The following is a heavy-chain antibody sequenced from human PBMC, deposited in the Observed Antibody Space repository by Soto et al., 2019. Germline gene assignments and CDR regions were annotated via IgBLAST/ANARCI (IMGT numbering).Heavy chain of an antibody. CDR1: GFTFSDSP. Sequence: EVQLVESGGGLVQPGGSLKLSCTASGFTFSDSPMHWVRQASGKGLEWVGRIRSKANNYATAYGASVKGRFTISRDDSKNTAYQQMNSLKTEDAAVYYCTSHSPEDMRRTWGQGTLVTVSS. CDR2: IRSKANNYAT. V-gene: IGHV3-73*02. D-gene: IGHD2-15*01. J-gene: IGHJ5*02. CDR3: TSHSPEDMRRT.